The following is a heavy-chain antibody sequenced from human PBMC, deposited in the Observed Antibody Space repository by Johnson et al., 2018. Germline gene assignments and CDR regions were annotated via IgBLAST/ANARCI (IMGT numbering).Heavy chain of an antibody. J-gene: IGHJ6*02. Sequence: VQLLESGGGLVQPGGSLRLSCAASGFTFSRYAMSWVRQAPGTGLEWVSAISGSGGSIYYADSVKGRFTVSRDNAKNPLSLQMNSLRAEDTAVYYCARISHYYGLDVWGQGTTVTVSS. CDR3: ARISHYYGLDV. CDR2: ISGSGGSI. V-gene: IGHV3-23*01. CDR1: GFTFSRYA.